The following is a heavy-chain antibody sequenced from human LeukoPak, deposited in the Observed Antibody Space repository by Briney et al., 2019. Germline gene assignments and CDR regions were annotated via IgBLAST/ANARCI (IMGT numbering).Heavy chain of an antibody. V-gene: IGHV3-30-3*01. Sequence: PGGSLRLSCAASGFTFSSYAMHWVRQAPGKGLEWVAVISYDGSNKYYADSVKGRFTISRDNSKNTLYLQMNSLRAEDTAVYYCGKDYWSYSGMDVWGQGTTVTVSS. CDR3: GKDYWSYSGMDV. CDR2: ISYDGSNK. CDR1: GFTFSSYA. D-gene: IGHD1-1*01. J-gene: IGHJ6*02.